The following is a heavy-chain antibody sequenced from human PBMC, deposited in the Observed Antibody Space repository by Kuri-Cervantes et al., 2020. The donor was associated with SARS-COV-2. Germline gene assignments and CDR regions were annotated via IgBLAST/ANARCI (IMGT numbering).Heavy chain of an antibody. Sequence: SVKVSCKASGGTFKNYAINWVRQAPGQGLEWMGGVIPLFGTANHAQKFQGRVTITADEFTTTAYMELSSLRSDDTAVYYCARDRWDAILDYWGQGTLVTVSS. CDR2: VIPLFGTA. CDR1: GGTFKNYA. V-gene: IGHV1-69*13. CDR3: ARDRWDAILDY. J-gene: IGHJ4*02. D-gene: IGHD1-26*01.